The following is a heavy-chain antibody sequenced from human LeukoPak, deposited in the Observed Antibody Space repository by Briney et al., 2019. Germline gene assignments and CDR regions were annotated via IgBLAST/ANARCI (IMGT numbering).Heavy chain of an antibody. CDR3: TRESGSYHGNDY. J-gene: IGHJ4*02. CDR2: INPNNGGT. Sequence: ASVKVSCKASGYTFTGYYMHWVRQAPGQGLEWMGRINPNNGGTNYAQKFQGRVTMTRDTSISTAYMELSGLRSDDTAVYYCTRESGSYHGNDYWGQGTLVTVSS. V-gene: IGHV1-2*06. D-gene: IGHD1-26*01. CDR1: GYTFTGYY.